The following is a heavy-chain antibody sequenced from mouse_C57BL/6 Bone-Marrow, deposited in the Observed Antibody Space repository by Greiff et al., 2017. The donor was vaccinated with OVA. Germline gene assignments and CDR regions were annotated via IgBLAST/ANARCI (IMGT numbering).Heavy chain of an antibody. Sequence: EVMLVESVAELVRPGASVKLSCTASGFNIKNTYMHWVKQRPEQGLEWIGRIDPANGNTKYAPKFQGKATITADTSSNTAYLQLSSLTSEDTAIYYGARGFYYGSSYVWLAYWGQGTLVTVSA. J-gene: IGHJ3*01. D-gene: IGHD1-1*01. CDR3: ARGFYYGSSYVWLAY. CDR2: IDPANGNT. V-gene: IGHV14-3*01. CDR1: GFNIKNTY.